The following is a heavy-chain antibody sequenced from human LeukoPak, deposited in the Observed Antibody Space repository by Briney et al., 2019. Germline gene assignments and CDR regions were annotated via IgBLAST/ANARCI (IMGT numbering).Heavy chain of an antibody. Sequence: RRSLRLSCAASGFTFSSYGMHWVRQAPGKGLEWGAVISYDVSNKYYADSVKGRFTISRDNSKNTLYLQINSLRAEDTAVYYCAKDSGGYGDSLHFDYWGQGTLVTVSS. CDR2: ISYDVSNK. J-gene: IGHJ4*02. CDR3: AKDSGGYGDSLHFDY. CDR1: GFTFSSYG. V-gene: IGHV3-30*18. D-gene: IGHD4-17*01.